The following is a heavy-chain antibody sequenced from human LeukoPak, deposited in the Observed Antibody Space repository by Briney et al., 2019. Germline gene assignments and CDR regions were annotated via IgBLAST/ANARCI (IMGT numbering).Heavy chain of an antibody. D-gene: IGHD3-16*01. V-gene: IGHV4-4*07. CDR2: IYTTGKT. CDR3: ARHGYTASHYFLDF. J-gene: IGHJ4*02. Sequence: SETQSLTCTVSSGSINSYYWGWVRQPAGRGLEWIGRIYTTGKTDYNPSLKSRLTMSVDTSKRQFSLNLRSATAADTAIYYCARHGYTASHYFLDFWSQGTLVTVSS. CDR1: SGSINSYY.